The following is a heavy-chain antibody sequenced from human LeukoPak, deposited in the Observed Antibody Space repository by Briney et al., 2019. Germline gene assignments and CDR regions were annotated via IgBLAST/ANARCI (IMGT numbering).Heavy chain of an antibody. Sequence: GRSLRPSCAASGFTIDDYAMHWVRQAPGKGMEWVSGISWNSGSIGYADSVKGRFTISRDNAKHSLYLQMNSLRAEDMALYYCAKDTAYSYYDSSGISIDYWGQGTLVTVSS. CDR2: ISWNSGSI. J-gene: IGHJ4*02. V-gene: IGHV3-9*03. D-gene: IGHD3-22*01. CDR3: AKDTAYSYYDSSGISIDY. CDR1: GFTIDDYA.